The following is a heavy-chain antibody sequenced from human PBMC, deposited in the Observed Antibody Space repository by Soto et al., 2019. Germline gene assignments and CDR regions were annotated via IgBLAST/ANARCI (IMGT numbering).Heavy chain of an antibody. V-gene: IGHV1-8*01. D-gene: IGHD4-17*01. J-gene: IGHJ4*02. CDR3: ARSTNDYGDRH. CDR1: GYTFTSYD. CDR2: MNPNSGNT. Sequence: QVQLVQSGAEVKKPGASVKVSCKASGYTFTSYDINWVRQATEQGLEWMGWMNPNSGNTGYAQKFQGRVTMTRNTAISTAYMEPSSLRSAATAVYYCARSTNDYGDRHWGQGTRVTVSS.